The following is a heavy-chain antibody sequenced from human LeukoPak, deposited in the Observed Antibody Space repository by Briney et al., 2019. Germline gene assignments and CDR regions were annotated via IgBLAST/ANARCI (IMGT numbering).Heavy chain of an antibody. Sequence: QSGGSLRLSCAPSGFTFSSYGMHWVRQAPGMGLEWVAVISYDGSNKYYADSVTGRFIISRDNSKNTLYLQMNSLRAEDTAVYYCAKDPYNGNYGDSYYYYMDVWGKGTTVTISS. V-gene: IGHV3-30*18. CDR1: GFTFSSYG. CDR2: ISYDGSNK. CDR3: AKDPYNGNYGDSYYYYMDV. D-gene: IGHD1-26*01. J-gene: IGHJ6*03.